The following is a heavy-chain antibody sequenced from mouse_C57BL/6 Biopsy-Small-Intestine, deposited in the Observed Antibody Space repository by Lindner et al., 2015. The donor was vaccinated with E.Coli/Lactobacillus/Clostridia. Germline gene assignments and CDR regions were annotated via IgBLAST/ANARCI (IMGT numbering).Heavy chain of an antibody. CDR3: ARETHTQSFGRNSWGMDV. CDR2: INPNSGST. D-gene: IGHD2-10*02. Sequence: SVKVSCKASGYNFTSYYMHWVRQAPGQGLEWMGIINPNSGSTSPVKEFQGRVTMSRDTSKSTVYMELSSLRSEDTAVYYCARETHTQSFGRNSWGMDVWGQGTPVIVSS. J-gene: IGHJ1*01. V-gene: IGHV1-64*01. CDR1: GYNFTSYY.